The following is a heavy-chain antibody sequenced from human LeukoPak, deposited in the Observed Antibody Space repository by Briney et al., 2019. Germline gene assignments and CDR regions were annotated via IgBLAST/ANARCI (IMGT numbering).Heavy chain of an antibody. V-gene: IGHV3-23*01. CDR2: ISGGGGST. D-gene: IGHD5-18*01. J-gene: IGHJ4*02. Sequence: GGSLRLSCAASGFTFSSYAMSWVRQAPGKGLEWVSAISGGGGSTYYADSVKGRFTISRDNSKNTLYLQMNSLRAEDTAVYYCAKDPEQLWFSYYFDYWGQGTLVTVSS. CDR1: GFTFSSYA. CDR3: AKDPEQLWFSYYFDY.